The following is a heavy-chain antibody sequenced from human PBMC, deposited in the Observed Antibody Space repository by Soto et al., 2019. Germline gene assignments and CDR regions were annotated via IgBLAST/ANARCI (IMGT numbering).Heavy chain of an antibody. CDR1: GGTFSSYA. Sequence: QVQLVQSGAEVKKPGSSVKVSCKASGGTFSSYAISWVRQAPGQGLEWMGGIIPIFGTANYAQKFQGRVTITADDSTSTAYRELSSLRSEDTAVYYCARQDCISSSCYGRLSPWGQGTLVTVSS. CDR2: IIPIFGTA. CDR3: ARQDCISSSCYGRLSP. V-gene: IGHV1-69*12. D-gene: IGHD2-2*01. J-gene: IGHJ5*02.